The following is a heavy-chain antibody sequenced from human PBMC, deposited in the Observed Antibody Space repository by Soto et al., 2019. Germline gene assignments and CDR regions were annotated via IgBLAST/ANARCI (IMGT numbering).Heavy chain of an antibody. D-gene: IGHD3-10*01. V-gene: IGHV3-30*18. CDR1: GLDFRNND. Sequence: QVQLVESGGGVIQPGRSLRLSCAASGLDFRNNDMHWVRQAPGKGLEWVAVISHDSRNLFYGDSVKGRFTGSRDNSKNTLYLEMNSLGVEDTAVYFCAKLVDKTLDDFWGLGTLVVVSS. CDR3: AKLVDKTLDDF. J-gene: IGHJ4*02. CDR2: ISHDSRNL.